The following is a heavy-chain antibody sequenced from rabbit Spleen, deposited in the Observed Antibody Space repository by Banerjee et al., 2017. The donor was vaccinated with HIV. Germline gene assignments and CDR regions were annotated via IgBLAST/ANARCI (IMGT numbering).Heavy chain of an antibody. J-gene: IGHJ6*01. V-gene: IGHV1S45*01. Sequence: QEHLKESGGGLVQPGGSLKLTCTASGFSFSSSYYMCWVRQAPGKGLECIACIYAGSSGSTYYASWAKGRFTISKTSSTTVTLQMTSLTAADTATYFCARDSGSSFSSYGMDLWGPGTLVTVS. CDR2: IYAGSSGST. D-gene: IGHD8-1*01. CDR3: ARDSGSSFSSYGMDL. CDR1: GFSFSSSYY.